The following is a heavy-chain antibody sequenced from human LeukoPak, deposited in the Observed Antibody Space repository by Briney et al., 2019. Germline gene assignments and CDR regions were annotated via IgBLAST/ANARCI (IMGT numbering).Heavy chain of an antibody. CDR2: INSDGSST. CDR1: GFSFSSYW. CDR3: ARLMSVAAAWFDP. V-gene: IGHV3-74*01. J-gene: IGHJ5*02. D-gene: IGHD6-13*01. Sequence: TGGPLRLSCAASGFSFSSYWMHWVRQTPGRGLMWVSRINSDGSSTTYADSVKGRFTISRDNAKNTLYLQMNSLRAEDTAVYYCARLMSVAAAWFDPWGQGTLVSVSS.